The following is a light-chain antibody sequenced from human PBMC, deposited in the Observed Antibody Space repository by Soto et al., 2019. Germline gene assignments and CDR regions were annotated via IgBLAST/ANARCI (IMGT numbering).Light chain of an antibody. V-gene: IGKV1-12*01. J-gene: IGKJ5*01. CDR3: QQANSLPHT. CDR2: AAS. CDR1: QGISSW. Sequence: DIQMTQSPSSVSASVGDRVTITCRASQGISSWLAWYQQKPGKAPKLLIYAASNLQSGVPSRVSRSGSGTDFALTFSSLQPEDFSKYYCQQANSLPHTFGQGTRVEIK.